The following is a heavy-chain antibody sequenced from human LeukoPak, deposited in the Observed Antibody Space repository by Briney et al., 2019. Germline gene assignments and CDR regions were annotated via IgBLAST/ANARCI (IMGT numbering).Heavy chain of an antibody. Sequence: PSETLSLTCAVYGGSFSGYYWSWIRQPPGKGLEWIGEINHSGSTNYNPSLKSRVTISVDTSKNQFSLKLSSVTVADTAVYYCARDRRNGSGSYYHWGQGTLVTVSS. CDR2: INHSGST. CDR3: ARDRRNGSGSYYH. CDR1: GGSFSGYY. D-gene: IGHD3-10*01. J-gene: IGHJ5*02. V-gene: IGHV4-34*01.